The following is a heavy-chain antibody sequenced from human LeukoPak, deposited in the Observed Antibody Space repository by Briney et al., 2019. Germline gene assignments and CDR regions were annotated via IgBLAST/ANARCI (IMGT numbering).Heavy chain of an antibody. CDR3: ASLGPRYYYYMDV. CDR1: GGSFSGYY. J-gene: IGHJ6*03. CDR2: INHSGST. V-gene: IGHV4-34*01. Sequence: PLETLSLTCAVYGGSFSGYYWSWIRQPPGKGLEWIGEINHSGSTNYNPSLKSRVTIPVDTSKNQFSLKLSSVTAADTAVYYCASLGPRYYYYMDVWGKGTTVTVSS.